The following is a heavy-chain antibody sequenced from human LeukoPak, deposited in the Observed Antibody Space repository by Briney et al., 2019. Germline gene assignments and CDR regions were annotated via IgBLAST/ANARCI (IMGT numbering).Heavy chain of an antibody. CDR3: AKLTRGVVVPAAPPSGY. D-gene: IGHD2-2*01. J-gene: IGHJ4*02. CDR1: GFTFSSYA. Sequence: GGSLRLSCAASGFTFSSYAMSWVRQAPGKGLEWVSAISGSGGSTYYTDSVKGRFTISRDNSKNTLYLQMNSLRAEDTAVYYCAKLTRGVVVPAAPPSGYWGQGTLVTVSS. V-gene: IGHV3-23*01. CDR2: ISGSGGST.